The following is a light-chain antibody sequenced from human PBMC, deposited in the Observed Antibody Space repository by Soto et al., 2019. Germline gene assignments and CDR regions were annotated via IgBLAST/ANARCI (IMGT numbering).Light chain of an antibody. Sequence: VLTQPASVSGSPGQSITISCTGTSSDVGNYNYVSWYQHHPGKAPKVIIYDVSKRPSGVSNRFSGSKSGNTASLTISGLQAEDEADYYCSSYATSSTYVFGTGTKVTV. V-gene: IGLV2-14*03. CDR1: SSDVGNYNY. CDR2: DVS. J-gene: IGLJ1*01. CDR3: SSYATSSTYV.